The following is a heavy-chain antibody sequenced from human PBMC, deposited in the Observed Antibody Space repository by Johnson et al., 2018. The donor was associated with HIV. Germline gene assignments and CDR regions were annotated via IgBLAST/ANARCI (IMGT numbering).Heavy chain of an antibody. D-gene: IGHD3-22*01. CDR3: ARHYYDCSGYSLDAFDI. CDR1: GFTFDDYG. Sequence: VRLVDSGGGVVRPGGSLRLSCAASGFTFDDYGMSWVRQAPGKGLEWVSGINWNGDSTGYADSVKGRLTISRDNSKNTLDLQMNSLRAEDTAVYYCARHYYDCSGYSLDAFDIWGQGTMVTVSS. CDR2: INWNGDST. V-gene: IGHV3-20*04. J-gene: IGHJ3*02.